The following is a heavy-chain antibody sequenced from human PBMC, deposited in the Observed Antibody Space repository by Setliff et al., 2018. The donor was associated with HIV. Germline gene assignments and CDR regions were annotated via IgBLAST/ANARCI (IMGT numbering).Heavy chain of an antibody. J-gene: IGHJ4*02. CDR3: ARSPGDYLFDY. Sequence: ASVKVSCKASGYTFSTYYLHWVRQAPGQGLEWMGWINAGYGNTKYSQKFQGRVTITRDASASTAYMELSSLRSEDTAVYYCARSPGDYLFDYWGQGTLVTVSS. D-gene: IGHD4-17*01. V-gene: IGHV1-3*01. CDR1: GYTFSTYY. CDR2: INAGYGNT.